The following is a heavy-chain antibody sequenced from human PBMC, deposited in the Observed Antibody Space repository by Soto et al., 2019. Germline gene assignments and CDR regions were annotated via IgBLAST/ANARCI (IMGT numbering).Heavy chain of an antibody. V-gene: IGHV3-33*01. CDR3: ARWWNDEEWVETMDV. CDR2: IYYDGSNE. J-gene: IGHJ6*01. CDR1: GFIFSDYG. D-gene: IGHD1-1*01. Sequence: QVQLVESGGAGVQPGWSLRLACEASGFIFSDYGMHGVRQAPGRGWEWVAVIYYDGSNEHYSDSVRGRFTISRDNSNNMLYLQMNSLRAEDTAIYYCARWWNDEEWVETMDVWGQGTTVTVSS.